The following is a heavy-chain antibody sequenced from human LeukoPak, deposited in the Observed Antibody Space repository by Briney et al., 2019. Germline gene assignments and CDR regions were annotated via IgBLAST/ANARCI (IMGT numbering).Heavy chain of an antibody. CDR1: GFTFSSYA. D-gene: IGHD5-12*01. V-gene: IGHV3-23*01. Sequence: GGSLRLSCAASGFTFSSYAMSWVRQAPGKGLEWVSAISGSGGSTYYADSVKGRFTISRDNSKNTLYLQMNSLRAEDTAVYYCAPSGYDPKAYYYYGMDVWGQGTTVTVSS. CDR2: ISGSGGST. CDR3: APSGYDPKAYYYYGMDV. J-gene: IGHJ6*02.